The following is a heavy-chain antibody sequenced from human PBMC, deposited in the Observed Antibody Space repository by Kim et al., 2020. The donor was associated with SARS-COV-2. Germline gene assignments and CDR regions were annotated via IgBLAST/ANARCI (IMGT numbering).Heavy chain of an antibody. CDR3: ARGMGSSYQDY. Sequence: YNDYAVSVKSRITINPDTSQNQFSLQLNSVTPEDTAVYYCARGMGSSYQDYWGQGTLVTVSS. CDR2: YN. J-gene: IGHJ4*02. D-gene: IGHD6-13*01. V-gene: IGHV6-1*01.